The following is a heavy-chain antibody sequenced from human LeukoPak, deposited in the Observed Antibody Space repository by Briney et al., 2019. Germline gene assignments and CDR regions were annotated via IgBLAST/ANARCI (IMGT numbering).Heavy chain of an antibody. CDR3: ARAIVRGFRDPGYFDY. Sequence: PSQTLSLTCTVSGGSISSGSYYWSWIRQPAGTGLGWIGRIYTSGSTNYNPSLKSRVTISVDTSKNQFSLKLSSVTAADTAVYYCARAIVRGFRDPGYFDYWGQGTLVTVSS. V-gene: IGHV4-61*02. CDR1: GGSISSGSYY. D-gene: IGHD3-10*01. J-gene: IGHJ4*02. CDR2: IYTSGST.